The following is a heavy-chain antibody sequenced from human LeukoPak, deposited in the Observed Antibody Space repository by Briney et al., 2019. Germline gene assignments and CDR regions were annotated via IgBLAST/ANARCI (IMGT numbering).Heavy chain of an antibody. J-gene: IGHJ4*02. Sequence: GGSLRLSCAASGFTFDDYAMHWVRHAPGKGLEWVSGISWNSGSIGYADSVKGRFTISRDNAKNSLYLQMNSLRAEDTALYYCAKDMGGGYYGSGSPFDYWGQGTLVTVSS. D-gene: IGHD3-10*01. V-gene: IGHV3-9*01. CDR1: GFTFDDYA. CDR3: AKDMGGGYYGSGSPFDY. CDR2: ISWNSGSI.